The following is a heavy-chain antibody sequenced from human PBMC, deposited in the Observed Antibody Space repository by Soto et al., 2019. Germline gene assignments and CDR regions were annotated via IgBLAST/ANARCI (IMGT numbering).Heavy chain of an antibody. V-gene: IGHV3-23*01. CDR1: GFTFSSYA. J-gene: IGHJ5*02. CDR2: ISGSGGST. Sequence: EVQLLESGGGLVQPGGSLRLSCAASGFTFSSYAMSWVRQAPGKGLEWVSAISGSGGSTYYADSVKGRFPISRDNFKKTLDLHMNSLRAEDTASYYWPKSTNYDNVCKRWFCPCGQGNLVTVAS. D-gene: IGHD3-16*01. CDR3: PKSTNYDNVCKRWFCP.